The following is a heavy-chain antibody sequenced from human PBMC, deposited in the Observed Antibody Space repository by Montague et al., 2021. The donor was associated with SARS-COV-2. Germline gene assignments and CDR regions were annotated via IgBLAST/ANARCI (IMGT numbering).Heavy chain of an antibody. V-gene: IGHV4-34*01. CDR3: ARGRTGAEPATALGLGFFYSYFMDV. CDR2: VSESGST. CDR1: GGSFSGHS. Sequence: SETLSLTCAVYGGSFSGHSWSWVRQPPGKGLKWIGEVSESGSTNYNPSLKNRVTISVDTSTNQYSLKLSSLTAADTAVYFCARGRTGAEPATALGLGFFYSYFMDVWGKGTTVFVSS. J-gene: IGHJ6*03. D-gene: IGHD1-26*01.